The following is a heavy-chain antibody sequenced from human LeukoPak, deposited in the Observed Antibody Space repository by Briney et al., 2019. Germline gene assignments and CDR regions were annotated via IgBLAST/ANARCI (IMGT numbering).Heavy chain of an antibody. Sequence: ASVKVSCKASGYTFIEYWIHWVRQAPGQGLGWMGRIDLKTGDITSAQKFQGRVTMTRDTSISTTYMDLSGLGTDDTAVYYCARDSPHQRFDYWGQGTLVTVSS. CDR3: ARDSPHQRFDY. CDR1: GYTFIEYW. CDR2: IDLKTGDI. V-gene: IGHV1-2*02. J-gene: IGHJ4*02.